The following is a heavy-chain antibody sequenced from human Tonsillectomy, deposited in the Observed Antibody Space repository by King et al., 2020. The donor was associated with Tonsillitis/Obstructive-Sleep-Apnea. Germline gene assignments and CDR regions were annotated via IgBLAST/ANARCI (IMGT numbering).Heavy chain of an antibody. Sequence: VQLVESGGGLVQPGGSLRLSCAASGFTFSSYWMHWVRQAPGKGLVWVSRINSDGSSTSYADSVKGRFTISRDNGKNTLYLQMNSLRDEDTAVYYCARVPVGVWGSYPYFDYWGQGTLVNVSS. D-gene: IGHD3-16*02. CDR1: GFTFSSYW. CDR2: INSDGSST. J-gene: IGHJ4*02. V-gene: IGHV3-74*01. CDR3: ARVPVGVWGSYPYFDY.